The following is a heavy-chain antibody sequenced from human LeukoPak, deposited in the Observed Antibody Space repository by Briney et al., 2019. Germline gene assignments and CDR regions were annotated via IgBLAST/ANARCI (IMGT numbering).Heavy chain of an antibody. J-gene: IGHJ6*04. V-gene: IGHV3-7*01. CDR3: ATRYCTIAACRASSHHCVDD. CDR2: INVEGSDA. CDR1: GFTLSSYW. D-gene: IGHD2-8*01. Sequence: PGGSLSLSCAASGFTLSSYWITWVRQAPGKGVEWVANINVEGSDAKYVDSVKGRFTVSRDNAKNSLYLQLNSLRAEVTAVYYCATRYCTIAACRASSHHCVDDWGKGTTVIVSS.